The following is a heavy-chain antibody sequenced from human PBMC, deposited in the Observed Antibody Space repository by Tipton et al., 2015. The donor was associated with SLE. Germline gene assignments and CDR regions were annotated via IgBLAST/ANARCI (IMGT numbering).Heavy chain of an antibody. V-gene: IGHV1-2*02. D-gene: IGHD1-7*01. CDR2: INPNTGGT. CDR3: ARDNWNYHYFDY. Sequence: QSGPEVKKPGASMKVSCKASAYTFTGYYMHWVRQAPGQGLEWMGWINPNTGGTNHAQNFQGRVSMTRDTSINTAYMELSSLRSDDTAVYYCARDNWNYHYFDYWGQGTLVTVSS. CDR1: AYTFTGYY. J-gene: IGHJ4*02.